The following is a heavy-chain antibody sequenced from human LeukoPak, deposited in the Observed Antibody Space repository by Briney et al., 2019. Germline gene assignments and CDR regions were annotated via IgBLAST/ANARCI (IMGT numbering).Heavy chain of an antibody. D-gene: IGHD6-19*01. CDR3: ARVGLSAVARQDAFDI. CDR1: GYTFTGYY. J-gene: IGHJ3*02. V-gene: IGHV1-2*04. CDR2: INPNSGGT. Sequence: ASVKVSCKASGYTFTGYYMHWVRQAPGQGLEWMGWINPNSGGTNYAQKFQGWVTMTRDTSISTAYMELSRLRSDDTAVYYCARVGLSAVARQDAFDIWGQGTMVTVSS.